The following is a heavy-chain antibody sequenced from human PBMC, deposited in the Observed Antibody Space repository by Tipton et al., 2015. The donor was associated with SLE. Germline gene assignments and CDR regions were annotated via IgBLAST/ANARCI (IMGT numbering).Heavy chain of an antibody. D-gene: IGHD5-12*01. J-gene: IGHJ3*02. V-gene: IGHV4-59*01. CDR1: GGSISSYY. Sequence: TLSLTCTVSGGSISSYYWSWIRQPPGKGLEWIGYIYYSGGTNYNPSLKSRVTISVDTSKNQFSLKLSPVTAADTAVYYCARDTRGLATIWGAFDIWGQGTMVTVSS. CDR2: IYYSGGT. CDR3: ARDTRGLATIWGAFDI.